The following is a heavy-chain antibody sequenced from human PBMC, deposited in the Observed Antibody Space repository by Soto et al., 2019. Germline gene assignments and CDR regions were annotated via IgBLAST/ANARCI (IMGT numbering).Heavy chain of an antibody. CDR3: ATRKRSTYYDFWSGYPPGWYYYYGMDV. D-gene: IGHD3-3*01. Sequence: ASVKVSCKASGYTFTSYDINWVRQATGQGLEWMGWMNPNSGNTGYAQKFQGRVTMTRNTSISTAYMELSSLRSEDTAVYYCATRKRSTYYDFWSGYPPGWYYYYGMDVWGQGTTVTVSS. V-gene: IGHV1-8*01. CDR1: GYTFTSYD. J-gene: IGHJ6*02. CDR2: MNPNSGNT.